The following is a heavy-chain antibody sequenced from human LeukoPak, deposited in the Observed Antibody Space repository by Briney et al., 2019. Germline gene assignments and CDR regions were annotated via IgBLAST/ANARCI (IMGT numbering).Heavy chain of an antibody. CDR2: ISSSGSTI. D-gene: IGHD3-22*01. Sequence: GGSLRLSCAASGFTFSSYEMNWVRQAPGKGLEWVSYISSSGSTIYYADSVKGRFTISRDNAKNSLYLQMNSLRAEDTAVYYCARTYYYDSSGYYNFDYWGQGTLVNVSS. CDR1: GFTFSSYE. CDR3: ARTYYYDSSGYYNFDY. V-gene: IGHV3-48*03. J-gene: IGHJ4*02.